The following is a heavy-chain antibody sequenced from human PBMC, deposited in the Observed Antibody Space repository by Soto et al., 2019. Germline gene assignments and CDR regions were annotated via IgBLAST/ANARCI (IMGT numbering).Heavy chain of an antibody. CDR1: GGSISSYY. Sequence: LSLTCTVSGGSISSYYWSWIRQPPGKGLEWIGYIYYSGGTNYNPSLKSRVTISVDTSKNQFSLKLSSVTAADTAVYYCARRYGGNFDYWGQGTLVTVSS. CDR3: ARRYGGNFDY. J-gene: IGHJ4*02. CDR2: IYYSGGT. V-gene: IGHV4-59*01. D-gene: IGHD3-16*01.